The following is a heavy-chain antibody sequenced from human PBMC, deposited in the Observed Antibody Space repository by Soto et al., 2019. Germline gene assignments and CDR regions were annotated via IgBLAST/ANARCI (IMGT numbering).Heavy chain of an antibody. J-gene: IGHJ3*02. D-gene: IGHD3-22*01. CDR2: ISGSGGST. CDR1: GFTFSSYA. CDR3: AKDISSGYYYNDAFDI. V-gene: IGHV3-23*01. Sequence: GGSLRLSCAASGFTFSSYAMSWVRQAPGKGLEWVSAISGSGGSTYYADSVKGRFTISRDNSKNTLYLQMNSLRAEDTAVYYCAKDISSGYYYNDAFDIWGQGTMVTVSS.